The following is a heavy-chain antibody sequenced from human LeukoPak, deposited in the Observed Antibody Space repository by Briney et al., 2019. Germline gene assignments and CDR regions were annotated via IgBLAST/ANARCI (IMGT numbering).Heavy chain of an antibody. CDR2: IYYSGST. Sequence: PSETLSLTCTVSGGSVSSGSYYWSCIRQPPGKGLEWIGYIYYSGSTNYNPSLKSRVTISVDTSKNQFSLRLSSVTAADTAMYYCARVDILLVPSTNFDYWGRGTLVTVPS. D-gene: IGHD2-2*03. CDR3: ARVDILLVPSTNFDY. CDR1: GGSVSSGSYY. V-gene: IGHV4-61*01. J-gene: IGHJ4*02.